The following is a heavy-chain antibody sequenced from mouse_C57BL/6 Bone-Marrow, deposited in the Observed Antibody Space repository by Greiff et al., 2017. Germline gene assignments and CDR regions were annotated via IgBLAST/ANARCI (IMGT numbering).Heavy chain of an antibody. CDR3: VRQRHTRDYAMDY. CDR1: GFSFNTYA. D-gene: IGHD6-1*01. V-gene: IGHV10-1*01. CDR2: IRSKSNNYAT. J-gene: IGHJ4*01. Sequence: EVKVVESGGGLVQPKGSLKLSCAASGFSFNTYAMNWVRQAPGKGLEWVARIRSKSNNYATYYADSVKDRFTISRDDSESMLYLQMNNLKTEDTAMYYCVRQRHTRDYAMDYWGQGTSVTVSS.